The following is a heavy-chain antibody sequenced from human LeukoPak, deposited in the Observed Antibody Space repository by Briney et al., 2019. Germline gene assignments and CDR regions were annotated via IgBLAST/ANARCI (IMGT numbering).Heavy chain of an antibody. J-gene: IGHJ4*02. CDR1: GGSISSYY. Sequence: TPSETLSLTCTVSGGSISSYYWSWIRRPPGKGLEWIGCIYYSGSTNYNPSLKSRVTISVDTSKNQFSLKLSSVTAADTAVYYCARAGWGSPFDYWGQGTLVTVSS. V-gene: IGHV4-59*01. CDR2: IYYSGST. D-gene: IGHD3-16*01. CDR3: ARAGWGSPFDY.